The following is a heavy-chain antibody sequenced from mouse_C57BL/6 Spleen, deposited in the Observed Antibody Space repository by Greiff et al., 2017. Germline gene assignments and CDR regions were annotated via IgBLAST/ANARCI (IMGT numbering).Heavy chain of an antibody. Sequence: VQLQQPGAELVMPGASVKLSCKASGYTFTSYWMHWVKQRPGQGLEWIGEIDPSESYTNYNQKFKGKSTLTVDKSSSTAYMQLSSLTSEDSAVYYCARENYGTLYAMDYWGQGTSVTVSS. CDR3: ARENYGTLYAMDY. CDR2: IDPSESYT. D-gene: IGHD1-1*01. J-gene: IGHJ4*01. CDR1: GYTFTSYW. V-gene: IGHV1-69*01.